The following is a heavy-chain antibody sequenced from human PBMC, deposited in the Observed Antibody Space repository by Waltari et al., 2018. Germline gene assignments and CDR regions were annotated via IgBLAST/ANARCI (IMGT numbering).Heavy chain of an antibody. CDR2: IIPIFCSA. Sequence: QVQLVQSGAEVKKPGFSVTVSCKASGGTFSSYAISWVRQAPGQGFEWMGRIIPIFCSANYAQKFQGRGPITADKSTSTDHMELRSLRSEDTAVYYCARGANYDFWSGFAFDYWCQGTLVTVSS. CDR1: GGTFSSYA. J-gene: IGHJ4*02. D-gene: IGHD3-3*01. V-gene: IGHV1-69*08. CDR3: ARGANYDFWSGFAFDY.